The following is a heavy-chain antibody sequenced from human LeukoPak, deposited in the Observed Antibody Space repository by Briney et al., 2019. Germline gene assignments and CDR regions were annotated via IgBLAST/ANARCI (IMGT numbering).Heavy chain of an antibody. CDR1: GFTFSSYS. CDR3: ARGVGYCSGGSCYPPSGLYYGMDV. Sequence: MAGGSLRLSCAASGFTFSSYSMNWVRQAPGKGLEWVSSISSSSSYIYYGDSVKGRFTISRDNAKNSLYLQMNSLRAEDTAVYCCARGVGYCSGGSCYPPSGLYYGMDVWGQGTTVTVSS. V-gene: IGHV3-21*01. D-gene: IGHD2-15*01. J-gene: IGHJ6*02. CDR2: ISSSSSYI.